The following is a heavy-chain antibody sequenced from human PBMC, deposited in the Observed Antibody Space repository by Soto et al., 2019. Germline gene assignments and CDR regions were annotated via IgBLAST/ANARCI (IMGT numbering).Heavy chain of an antibody. V-gene: IGHV1-18*01. Sequence: QVQLVQSRGEVKKPGASVKVSCKTSGYSFTTYGISWVRQAPGQGLEWRGWISGYNGNTNYAQKLKGRLTMTTDTSTSTAYMELRSRTSDDTAVYYCAREGPAPYYYYGMDVWGQGSTVTVSS. CDR1: GYSFTTYG. J-gene: IGHJ6*02. CDR3: AREGPAPYYYYGMDV. CDR2: ISGYNGNT.